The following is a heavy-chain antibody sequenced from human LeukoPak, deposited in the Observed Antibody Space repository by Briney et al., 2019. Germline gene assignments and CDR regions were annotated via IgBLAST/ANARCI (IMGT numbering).Heavy chain of an antibody. Sequence: SETLSLTCTVSGGSISSHYWSWIRQPPGKGLEWIGYIYYSGSTNYNRSLKSRVTISVDTSKNQFSLKLSSVTAADTAVYYCAGQWELLSYCQHWGQGTLVTVSS. CDR1: GGSISSHY. J-gene: IGHJ1*01. D-gene: IGHD1-26*01. V-gene: IGHV4-59*11. CDR3: AGQWELLSYCQH. CDR2: IYYSGST.